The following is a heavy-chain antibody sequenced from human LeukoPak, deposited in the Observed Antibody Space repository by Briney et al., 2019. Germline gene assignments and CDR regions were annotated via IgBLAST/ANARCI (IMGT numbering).Heavy chain of an antibody. CDR1: GGSISSGGYS. V-gene: IGHV4-30-2*01. CDR2: IYHSGST. Sequence: PSETLSLTCAVSGGSISSGGYSWSWIRQPPGKGLEWIGYIYHSGSTYYNPSLKSRVTISVDRSKNQFSLKLSSVTAADTAVYYCARGHNWGVAFDYWGQGTLVTVSS. D-gene: IGHD7-27*01. CDR3: ARGHNWGVAFDY. J-gene: IGHJ4*02.